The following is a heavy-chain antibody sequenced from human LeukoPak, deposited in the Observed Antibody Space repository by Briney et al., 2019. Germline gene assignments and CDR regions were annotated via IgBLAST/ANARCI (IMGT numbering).Heavy chain of an antibody. Sequence: PGGSQRLSCAASGFTFSSYAMSWVRQAPGKGLEWVSAISGSGGSTYYADSVKGRFTISRDNSKNTLYLQMNSLRAEDTAVYYCAKDLGFRVGATAGGDYWGQGTLVTVSS. J-gene: IGHJ4*02. CDR1: GFTFSSYA. V-gene: IGHV3-23*01. CDR3: AKDLGFRVGATAGGDY. CDR2: ISGSGGST. D-gene: IGHD1-26*01.